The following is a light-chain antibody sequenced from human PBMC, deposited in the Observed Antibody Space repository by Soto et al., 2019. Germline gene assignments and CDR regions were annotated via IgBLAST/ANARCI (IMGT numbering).Light chain of an antibody. V-gene: IGKV3-15*01. CDR3: QQYNNWPRT. CDR1: QSVGSQ. CDR2: GAS. J-gene: IGKJ2*01. Sequence: EIVMTQSPATLSVSPGERATLSCRASQSVGSQLVWYQHKPGQAPRLLIYGASTRATGIPARFSGSGSGTESTLTISSLQSEDFAFYYCQQYNNWPRTFGQGTNLEIK.